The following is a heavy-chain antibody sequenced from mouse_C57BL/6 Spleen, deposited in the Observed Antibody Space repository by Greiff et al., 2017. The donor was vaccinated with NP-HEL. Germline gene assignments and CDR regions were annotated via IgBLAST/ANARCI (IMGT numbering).Heavy chain of an antibody. CDR2: IDPANGNT. V-gene: IGHV14-3*01. CDR3: ARDSITTVVPPWFAY. J-gene: IGHJ3*01. D-gene: IGHD1-1*01. CDR1: GFNIKNTY. Sequence: EVQLQQSVAELVRPGASVKLSCTASGFNIKNTYMHWVKQRPEQGLEWIGRIDPANGNTKYAPKFQGKATITADTSSNTAYLQLSSLTSEDTAIYYCARDSITTVVPPWFAYWGQGTLVTVSA.